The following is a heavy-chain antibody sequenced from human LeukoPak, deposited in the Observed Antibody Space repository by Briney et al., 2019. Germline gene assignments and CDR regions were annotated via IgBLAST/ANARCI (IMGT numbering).Heavy chain of an antibody. CDR2: INHSGST. D-gene: IGHD6-13*01. V-gene: IGHV4-34*01. CDR3: ARDNSSSWYWAKVTRNWFDP. Sequence: SETLSLTCAVYGGSFSGYYWSWIRQPPGKGLEWIGEINHSGSTNYNPSLKSRVTISVDTSKNQFSLKLSSVIAADTAVYYCARDNSSSWYWAKVTRNWFDPWGQGTLVTVSS. J-gene: IGHJ5*02. CDR1: GGSFSGYY.